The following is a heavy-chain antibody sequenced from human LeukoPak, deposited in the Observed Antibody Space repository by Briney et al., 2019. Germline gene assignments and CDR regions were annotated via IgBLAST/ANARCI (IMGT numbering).Heavy chain of an antibody. J-gene: IGHJ4*02. D-gene: IGHD4-23*01. CDR2: IYYSGST. CDR1: GGSVSSGSYY. V-gene: IGHV4-61*01. Sequence: SETLSLTCTVSGGSVSSGSYYWSWIRQPPGKGLEWIVYIYYSGSTNYNPSLKSRVTISVDTSKNQFSLKLSFVTAADTAVYYCARDLLNEGNHLDYWGQGTLVTVSS. CDR3: ARDLLNEGNHLDY.